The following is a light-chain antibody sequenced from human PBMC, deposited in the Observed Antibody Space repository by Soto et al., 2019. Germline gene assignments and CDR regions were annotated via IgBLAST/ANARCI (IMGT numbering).Light chain of an antibody. J-gene: IGKJ1*01. Sequence: DIQMTQSPSSLSASLGDRVTITCRASQGIGNYLAWYQQKLGKVPKLLIYAASTLQSGVPSRFSGSGSGTDFTLTISSLQPEDVASYYCQKYNSVPWTFGQGTKVEIK. V-gene: IGKV1-27*01. CDR3: QKYNSVPWT. CDR2: AAS. CDR1: QGIGNY.